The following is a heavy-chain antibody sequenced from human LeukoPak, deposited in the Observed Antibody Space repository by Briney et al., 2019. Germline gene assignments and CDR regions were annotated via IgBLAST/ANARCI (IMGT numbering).Heavy chain of an antibody. D-gene: IGHD3-10*01. CDR1: GGTFSSYA. CDR3: ARASPPYYGSGSYSCFDY. V-gene: IGHV1-69*01. Sequence: SVRVSCKASGGTFSSYAISWVRQAPGQGLEWMGGIIPIFGTANYAQKFQGRVTITADESTSTAYMELSSLRSEDTAVYYCARASPPYYGSGSYSCFDYWGQGTLVTVSS. J-gene: IGHJ4*02. CDR2: IIPIFGTA.